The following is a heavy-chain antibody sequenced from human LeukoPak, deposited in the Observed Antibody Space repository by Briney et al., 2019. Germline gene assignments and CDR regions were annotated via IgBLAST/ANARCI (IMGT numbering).Heavy chain of an antibody. D-gene: IGHD6-13*01. CDR2: ISYDGSNK. Sequence: PGGSLRLSCAASGFTFSSYAMHWVRRAPGKGLEWVAVISYDGSNKYYADSVKGRFTISRDNSKNTLYLQMNSLRAEDTAVYYCAYSSSWYSNWFDPWGQGTLVTVSS. V-gene: IGHV3-30-3*01. CDR1: GFTFSSYA. J-gene: IGHJ5*02. CDR3: AYSSSWYSNWFDP.